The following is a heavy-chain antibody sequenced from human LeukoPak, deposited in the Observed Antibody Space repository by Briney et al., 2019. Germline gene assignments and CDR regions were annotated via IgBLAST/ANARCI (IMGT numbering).Heavy chain of an antibody. J-gene: IGHJ4*02. CDR2: IIGGAGST. D-gene: IGHD5-12*01. V-gene: IGHV3-23*01. CDR3: AHGAMDIVATLDY. CDR1: GFSFSSHG. Sequence: GGSLRLSCAASGFSFSSHGMSWVRQAPGKGLEWVSGIIGGAGSTYYADSVKGRFTISGDNSKNTLFLQMNSLRAEDTAVYYCAHGAMDIVATLDYWGQGTLVTVSS.